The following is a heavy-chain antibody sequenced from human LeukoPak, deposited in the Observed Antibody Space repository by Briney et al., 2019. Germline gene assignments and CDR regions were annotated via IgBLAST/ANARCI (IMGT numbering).Heavy chain of an antibody. CDR2: ISYDGSNK. CDR1: EFTFSSYG. Sequence: PGRSLRLSCAASEFTFSSYGMHWVRQAPGKGLEWVAVISYDGSNKYYADSVKGRFTISRDNSKNTLYLQMNSLRAEDMAVYYCAKDKKLWYAHYFDSWGQGTLVTVSS. V-gene: IGHV3-30*18. CDR3: AKDKKLWYAHYFDS. D-gene: IGHD5-18*01. J-gene: IGHJ4*02.